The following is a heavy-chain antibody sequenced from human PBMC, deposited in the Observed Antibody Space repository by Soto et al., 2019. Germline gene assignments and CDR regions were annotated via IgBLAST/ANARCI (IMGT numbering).Heavy chain of an antibody. V-gene: IGHV4-31*04. Sequence: QVRLQESGPGLVRPSQTLSLTCNVSGAPISSGGFYWSWIRQHPGKGPEWIGYIYDSGTTFSNPCRGNRVAMSLVAAKNPFPQGLRSVAVRDTAGYYCARYPISPPRGGEPAGPWGQGTQVAVSS. D-gene: IGHD3-10*01. CDR2: IYDSGTT. J-gene: IGHJ5*02. CDR3: ARYPISPPRGGEPAGP. CDR1: GAPISSGGFY.